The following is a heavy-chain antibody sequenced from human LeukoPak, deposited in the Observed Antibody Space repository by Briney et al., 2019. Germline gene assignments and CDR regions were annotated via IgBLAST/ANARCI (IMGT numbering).Heavy chain of an antibody. CDR1: VASISTGGYY. V-gene: IGHV4-31*03. J-gene: IGHJ4*02. D-gene: IGHD2/OR15-2a*01. CDR3: ARQHLSLIAFDY. Sequence: KPSETLSLTCTVSVASISTGGYYGSWIRQVPGKGLEWIAYFYYTGSTYYNPSLKSRVTISVDTSKNKFSLKLSSVTAADTAVYYCARQHLSLIAFDYWGQGTLVTVSS. CDR2: FYYTGST.